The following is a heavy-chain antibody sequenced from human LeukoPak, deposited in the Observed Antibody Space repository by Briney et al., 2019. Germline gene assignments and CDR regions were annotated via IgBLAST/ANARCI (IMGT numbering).Heavy chain of an antibody. V-gene: IGHV3-23*01. Sequence: GGSLRLSCVASGITFSNYAVSWVRQAPEKGLDWVSVISGSAHKIRYADSVKGRFTISRDNSKNTLYLQMNSLRAEDTAVYYCAKEHYYYDSSGYYPDYWGQGTLVTVSS. CDR2: ISGSAHKI. J-gene: IGHJ4*02. CDR3: AKEHYYYDSSGYYPDY. CDR1: GITFSNYA. D-gene: IGHD3-22*01.